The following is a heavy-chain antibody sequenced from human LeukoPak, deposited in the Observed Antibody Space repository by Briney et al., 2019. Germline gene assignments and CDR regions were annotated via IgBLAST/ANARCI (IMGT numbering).Heavy chain of an antibody. J-gene: IGHJ1*01. D-gene: IGHD3-16*01. V-gene: IGHV4-59*01. Sequence: PSETLSLTCTVSGGSISSYYWSWIRQPPGKGLEWMGYIYYSGSNNYNPSLKSRVIISVDTSNNQCSLRLRSVTAADTAVYYCARGGTRLYFQHWGQGTLVTVSS. CDR1: GGSISSYY. CDR2: IYYSGSN. CDR3: ARGGTRLYFQH.